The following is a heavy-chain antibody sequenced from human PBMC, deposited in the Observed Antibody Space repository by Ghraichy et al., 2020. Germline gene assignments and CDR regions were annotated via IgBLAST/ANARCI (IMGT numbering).Heavy chain of an antibody. CDR1: GYRFIDNY. V-gene: IGHV1-2*02. CDR3: ARDRRAYASGNYDY. D-gene: IGHD3-10*01. CDR2: VSPKNGGT. J-gene: IGHJ4*02. Sequence: ASVKVSCKTSGYRFIDNYIHWVRQAPGQGLEWMGWVSPKNGGTNYGQKFQGRVTMTGDTTTNTAYMDLTGLKSDDTAFYYCARDRRAYASGNYDYWGQGTQVTVS.